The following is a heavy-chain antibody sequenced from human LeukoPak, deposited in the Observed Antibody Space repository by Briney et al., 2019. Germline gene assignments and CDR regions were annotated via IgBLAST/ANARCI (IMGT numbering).Heavy chain of an antibody. CDR1: GGSISSSSYY. CDR2: IYYSGST. V-gene: IGHV4-39*07. Sequence: SETLSLTCTVSGGSISSSSYYWGWIRQPPGKGLEWIGSIYYSGSTYYNPSLKSRVTISVDTSKNQFSLKLSSVTAADTAVYYCARKRDGYTLPYFDYWGQGTLVTVSS. J-gene: IGHJ4*02. D-gene: IGHD5-24*01. CDR3: ARKRDGYTLPYFDY.